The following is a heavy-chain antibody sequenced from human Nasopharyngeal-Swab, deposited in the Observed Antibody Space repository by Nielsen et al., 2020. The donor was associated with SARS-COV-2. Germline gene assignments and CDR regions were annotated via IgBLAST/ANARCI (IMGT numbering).Heavy chain of an antibody. Sequence: GGSLRLSCAASGFTFSTYDMSWVRQAPGKGLEWVSGISGSGESTHYADSVKGRFTISRDNSKNSLYLQMNSLRAEDTAVYYCARDKNFKAAAGTRVWFDPWGQGTLVTVSS. V-gene: IGHV3-23*01. D-gene: IGHD6-13*01. CDR2: ISGSGEST. CDR1: GFTFSTYD. CDR3: ARDKNFKAAAGTRVWFDP. J-gene: IGHJ5*02.